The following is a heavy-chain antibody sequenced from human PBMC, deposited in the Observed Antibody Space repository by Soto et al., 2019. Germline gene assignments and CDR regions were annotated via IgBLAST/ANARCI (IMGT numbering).Heavy chain of an antibody. D-gene: IGHD3-10*01. CDR1: GGTFSSYA. CDR2: IIPIFGTA. J-gene: IGHJ6*02. CDR3: ASPYGSGSYAMGGYYYYGMDV. Sequence: QVQLVQSGAEVKKPGSSVKVSCKASGGTFSSYAISWVRQAPGQGLEWMGGIIPIFGTANYAQKFQGRVTITADESRSTAYMQLSSLRSEDKAVYYCASPYGSGSYAMGGYYYYGMDVWGQGTTVTVSS. V-gene: IGHV1-69*01.